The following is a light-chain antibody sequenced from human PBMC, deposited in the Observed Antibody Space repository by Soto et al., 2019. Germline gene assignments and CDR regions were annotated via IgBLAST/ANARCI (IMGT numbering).Light chain of an antibody. CDR3: QQYYSTPPYT. CDR1: QSVLYSSNNKNY. V-gene: IGKV4-1*01. J-gene: IGKJ2*01. CDR2: WAS. Sequence: DIVMTQSPDSLAVSLGERATINCKSSQSVLYSSNNKNYLAWYQQKPGQPPKLLIYWASTGESGVPDRFSGSRSGTDFTLTISSLQAEDVAVYYCQQYYSTPPYTFGQGTKLEIK.